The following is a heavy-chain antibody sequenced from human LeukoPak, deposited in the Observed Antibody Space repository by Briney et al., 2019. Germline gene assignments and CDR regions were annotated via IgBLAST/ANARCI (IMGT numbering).Heavy chain of an antibody. CDR2: IWDDGSST. Sequence: GGSLRLSCAASGFTFSSYGMNWVRQAPGKGLEWVAVIWDDGSSTYYADSVKGRLTISRDNSKNTPYLQMNSLRAGVTAVYYCATEAAQLSSSWYFFESWGPGALVSVS. CDR1: GFTFSSYG. CDR3: ATEAAQLSSSWYFFES. D-gene: IGHD6-13*01. J-gene: IGHJ4*02. V-gene: IGHV3-33*08.